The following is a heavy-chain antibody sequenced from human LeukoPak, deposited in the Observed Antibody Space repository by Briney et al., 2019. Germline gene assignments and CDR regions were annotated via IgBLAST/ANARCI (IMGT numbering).Heavy chain of an antibody. CDR1: GFTFSGSA. Sequence: PGGSLRLSCAASGFTFSGSAIHWVRQAPGKGLEWVANIKQDGSEKDYVDSVKGRFTIARDNAKNSVYLEMNSLRADDTAVYYCARSARLMKGVVEVTALDDWGQGTLVTVSS. CDR2: IKQDGSEK. D-gene: IGHD3-3*01. CDR3: ARSARLMKGVVEVTALDD. J-gene: IGHJ4*02. V-gene: IGHV3-7*01.